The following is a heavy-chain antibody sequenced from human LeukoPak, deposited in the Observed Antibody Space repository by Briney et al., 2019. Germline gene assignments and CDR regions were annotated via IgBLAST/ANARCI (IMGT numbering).Heavy chain of an antibody. CDR1: GFTFSSST. Sequence: PGGSLRLSCAASGFTFSSSTMNWVRQAPGKGLEWVSSISSSSDYIYYADSVKGRFTISRDNAKNSLYLQMNSLRAEDTAVYYCARDRLNRSGWSPWGQGTLVTVSS. D-gene: IGHD6-19*01. CDR3: ARDRLNRSGWSP. CDR2: ISSSSDYI. J-gene: IGHJ5*02. V-gene: IGHV3-21*01.